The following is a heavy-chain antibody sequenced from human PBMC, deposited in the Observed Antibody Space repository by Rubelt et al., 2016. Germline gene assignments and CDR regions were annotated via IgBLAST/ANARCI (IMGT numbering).Heavy chain of an antibody. CDR2: IIPVFGTA. J-gene: IGHJ4*02. V-gene: IGHV1-69*13. CDR3: ATTIAIRPYYFDY. CDR1: GYTFTSYG. D-gene: IGHD6-6*01. Sequence: QVQLVQSGAEVKKPGASVKVSCKASGYTFTSYGISWVRQAPGQGLEWMGGIIPVFGTANYAQKFQGRITMTADESTSTAYMELSSLRSEDTAVYYCATTIAIRPYYFDYWGQGTLVTVSS.